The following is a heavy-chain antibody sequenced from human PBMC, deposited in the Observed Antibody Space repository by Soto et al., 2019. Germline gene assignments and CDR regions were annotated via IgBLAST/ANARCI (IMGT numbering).Heavy chain of an antibody. Sequence: PSETLSLTCTVSGDSISSDYWSWIRQPPGKGLEWIEYIYYSGSTNYNPSLKSRVTISVDTSKNQFSLKLSSVTAADTAVYYCERGASAAGWSFFDYWGQGALVTVSS. CDR2: IYYSGST. J-gene: IGHJ4*02. CDR1: GDSISSDY. V-gene: IGHV4-59*01. D-gene: IGHD6-13*01. CDR3: ERGASAAGWSFFDY.